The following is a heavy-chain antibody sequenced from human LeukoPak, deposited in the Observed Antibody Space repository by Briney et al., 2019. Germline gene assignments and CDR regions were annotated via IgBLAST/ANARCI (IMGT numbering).Heavy chain of an antibody. CDR3: AKDLGGGSGCYDL. CDR1: GFTFSTYS. V-gene: IGHV3-21*01. CDR2: IDSSNSYI. D-gene: IGHD6-19*01. J-gene: IGHJ2*01. Sequence: GGSLRLSCAASGFTFSTYSMTWVRQAPGKGLEWVSSIDSSNSYIYYADSVKGRFTISRDNAKSSLYLQMNSLRAEDTAVYYCAKDLGGGSGCYDLWGRGTLVTVSS.